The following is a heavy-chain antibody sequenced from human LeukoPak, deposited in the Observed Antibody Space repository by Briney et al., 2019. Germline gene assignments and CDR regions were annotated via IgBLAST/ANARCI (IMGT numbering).Heavy chain of an antibody. CDR2: IYYSGST. Sequence: SETLSLTCAVYGGSFSGYYWSWIRQPPGKGLEWIGSIYYSGSTYYNPSLKSRVTISVDTSKNQFSLKLSSVTAADTAVYYCARRPWGTMVRGVEFDYWGQGTLVTVSS. J-gene: IGHJ4*02. CDR1: GGSFSGYY. D-gene: IGHD3-10*01. V-gene: IGHV4-34*01. CDR3: ARRPWGTMVRGVEFDY.